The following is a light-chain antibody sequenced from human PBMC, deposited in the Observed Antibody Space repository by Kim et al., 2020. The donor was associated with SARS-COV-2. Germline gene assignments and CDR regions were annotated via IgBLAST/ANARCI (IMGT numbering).Light chain of an antibody. J-gene: IGKJ4*01. Sequence: SVGDIVTITGRTSQSIGSWLAWYQQEPGKAPYLLIYKASSLESGVPSRFSGSGSGTEFTLTISSLQPGDSASYYCQQYNSYPLTFGGGTKVDIK. CDR1: QSIGSW. CDR2: KAS. V-gene: IGKV1-5*03. CDR3: QQYNSYPLT.